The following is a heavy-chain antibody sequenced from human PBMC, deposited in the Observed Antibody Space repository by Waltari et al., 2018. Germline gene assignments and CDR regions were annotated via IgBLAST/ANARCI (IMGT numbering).Heavy chain of an antibody. V-gene: IGHV1-18*01. CDR1: GYTFTSYA. CDR3: ARPSLGQYYLHGMDV. J-gene: IGHJ6*02. D-gene: IGHD3-10*01. CDR2: ISAHNGNT. Sequence: QVQLVQSGAEVKKPGASVKVSCKASGYTFTSYAISWVRQAPGQGLEWMGWISAHNGNTHYAQKVQGIVTMTTDTSTSTAYMELRSLRSDDTAVYYCARPSLGQYYLHGMDVWGQGTTVTVSS.